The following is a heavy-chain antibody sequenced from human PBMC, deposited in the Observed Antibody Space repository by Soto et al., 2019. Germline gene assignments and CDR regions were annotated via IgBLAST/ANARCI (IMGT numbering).Heavy chain of an antibody. D-gene: IGHD3-10*01. CDR2: ISYDGSNK. V-gene: IGHV3-30*18. Sequence: PGGSLRLSCAASGFTFSSYGMHWVRQAPGKGLEWVAVISYDGSNKYYADSVKGRFTISRDNSENTLYLQMNSLRAEDTAVYYCAKPDGTMVRGIRYYFDYWGQGTLVTVSS. CDR1: GFTFSSYG. J-gene: IGHJ4*02. CDR3: AKPDGTMVRGIRYYFDY.